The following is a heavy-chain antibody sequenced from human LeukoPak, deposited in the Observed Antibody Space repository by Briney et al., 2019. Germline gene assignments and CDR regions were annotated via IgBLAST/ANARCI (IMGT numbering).Heavy chain of an antibody. Sequence: GGSLRLSCAASGFTFSSYATSWVRQAPGKGLEWVSAISGSGGSTYYADSVKGWFTISRDNSKNTLYLQMNSLRAEDTAVYYCAKDLGHYYFDYWGQGTLVTVSS. CDR2: ISGSGGST. CDR3: AKDLGHYYFDY. V-gene: IGHV3-23*01. CDR1: GFTFSSYA. J-gene: IGHJ4*02.